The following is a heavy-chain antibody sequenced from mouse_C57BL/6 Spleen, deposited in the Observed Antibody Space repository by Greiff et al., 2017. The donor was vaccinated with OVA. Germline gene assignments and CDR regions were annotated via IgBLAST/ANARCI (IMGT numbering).Heavy chain of an antibody. V-gene: IGHV1-59*01. CDR2: IDPSDSYT. D-gene: IGHD4-1*01. Sequence: QVQLQQPGAELVRPGTSVKLSCKASGYTFTSYWMHWVKQRPGQGLEWIGVIDPSDSYTNYNQKFKGKATLTVDTSSSTAYMQLSSLTSEDAAVYYCARFSTGTGFAYWGQGTLVTVSA. CDR3: ARFSTGTGFAY. CDR1: GYTFTSYW. J-gene: IGHJ3*01.